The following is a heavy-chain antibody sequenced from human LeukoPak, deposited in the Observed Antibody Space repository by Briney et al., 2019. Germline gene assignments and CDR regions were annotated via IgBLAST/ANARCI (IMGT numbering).Heavy chain of an antibody. Sequence: ASVKVSCKASRYTFTGYYMHWLRQAPGQGLEWMGWINPNSGGTNYAQKFQGRVTMTRDTSISTAYMELSRLRSDDTAVYYCARGSIAVAGNDYWGQGTLVTVSS. D-gene: IGHD6-19*01. V-gene: IGHV1-2*02. J-gene: IGHJ4*02. CDR3: ARGSIAVAGNDY. CDR1: RYTFTGYY. CDR2: INPNSGGT.